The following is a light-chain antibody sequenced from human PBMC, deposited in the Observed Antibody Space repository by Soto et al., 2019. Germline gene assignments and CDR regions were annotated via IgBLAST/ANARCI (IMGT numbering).Light chain of an antibody. V-gene: IGLV2-8*01. J-gene: IGLJ3*02. CDR1: SSDVGGYNY. CDR2: EVT. CDR3: SSHAGINNVV. Sequence: QSVLTQPPSASGSPGQSVAISCTGTSSDVGGYNYVSWYQQHPGKAPKLMIYEVTKRPSWVPDRFSGSKSGNTASLTVSGLQAEDEADYYCSSHAGINNVVFGGGTQLTVL.